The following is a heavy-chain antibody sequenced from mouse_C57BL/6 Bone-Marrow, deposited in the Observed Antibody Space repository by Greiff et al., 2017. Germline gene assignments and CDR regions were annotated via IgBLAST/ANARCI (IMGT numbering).Heavy chain of an antibody. CDR2: IDPSDSYT. V-gene: IGHV1-69*01. J-gene: IGHJ2*01. Sequence: QVQLQQPGAELVMPGASVKLSCKASGYTFTSYWMHWVKQRPGQGLEWIGEIDPSDSYTNYNQKFKGKSTLPVDKSSSTAYMQLSSLTSEDSAVYYCARYSSGSVDYWGQGTTLTVSS. CDR3: ARYSSGSVDY. D-gene: IGHD3-2*02. CDR1: GYTFTSYW.